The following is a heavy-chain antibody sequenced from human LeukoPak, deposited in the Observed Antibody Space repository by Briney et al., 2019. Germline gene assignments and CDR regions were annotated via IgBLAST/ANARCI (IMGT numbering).Heavy chain of an antibody. CDR3: ARDLTGTTGHFDY. D-gene: IGHD1-7*01. V-gene: IGHV3-11*05. Sequence: GGSLRLSCAASGFTSSDYLMSWIRQAPGKGLEWASYISAGSTSTKYADYVKGRFTISGDNAKNSLSLQMNSLRAEDTAVYYCARDLTGTTGHFDYWGQGTLVTVSP. CDR1: GFTSSDYL. CDR2: ISAGSTST. J-gene: IGHJ4*02.